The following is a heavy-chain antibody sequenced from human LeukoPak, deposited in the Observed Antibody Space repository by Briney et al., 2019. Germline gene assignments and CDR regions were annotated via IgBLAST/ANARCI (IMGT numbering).Heavy chain of an antibody. CDR1: GGSISGSSYY. CDR3: ASTCLTYYYDSSGYCVDY. J-gene: IGHJ4*02. D-gene: IGHD3-22*01. CDR2: IYYSGST. Sequence: SETLSLTCTVSGGSISGSSYYWGWIRQPPGKGLEWIGSIYYSGSTYYNPSLKSRVTISVDTSKNQFSLKLNSVTATDTAVYYCASTCLTYYYDSSGYCVDYWGQGTLVTVSS. V-gene: IGHV4-39*01.